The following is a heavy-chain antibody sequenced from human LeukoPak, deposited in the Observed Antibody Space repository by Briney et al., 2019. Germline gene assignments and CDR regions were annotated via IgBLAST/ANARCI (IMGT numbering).Heavy chain of an antibody. CDR2: ISSSSSYI. CDR3: ARDHHYYGSGSYPPN. J-gene: IGHJ4*02. Sequence: GGSLRLSCAASGFTFSSYSMNWVRQAPGKGLEWVSSISSSSSYIYYADSVKGRFTISRDNAKNSLYLQMNSLRAEDTAVYYCARDHHYYGSGSYPPNWGLGTLVTVSS. CDR1: GFTFSSYS. D-gene: IGHD3-10*01. V-gene: IGHV3-21*01.